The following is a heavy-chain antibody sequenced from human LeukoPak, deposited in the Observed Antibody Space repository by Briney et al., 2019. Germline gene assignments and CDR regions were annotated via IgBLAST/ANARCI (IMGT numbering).Heavy chain of an antibody. V-gene: IGHV3-43*02. J-gene: IGHJ4*02. D-gene: IGHD4-23*01. CDR3: AREAVVTPDY. CDR2: ISGDGDST. CDR1: GFTFDDYA. Sequence: GGSLRLSCAASGFTFDDYAIHWVRQAPGRGLEWVSLISGDGDSTFYADSVKGRFTISRDNSKNTLYLQMNSLRAEDTAVYYCAREAVVTPDYWGQGTLVTVSS.